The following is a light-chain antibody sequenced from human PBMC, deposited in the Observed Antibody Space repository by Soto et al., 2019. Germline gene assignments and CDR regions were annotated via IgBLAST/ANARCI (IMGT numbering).Light chain of an antibody. V-gene: IGKV1-5*03. CDR2: KAS. CDR3: QQFNVFWT. Sequence: MNHSPSTLSASVRDRVTITCRASQSIGNWLAWYQQKPGKAPKLLIYKASTLESGVPTRFSGSGSGTDFALTITDLQPDDFATYYCQQFNVFWTFGPGTKVDIK. CDR1: QSIGNW. J-gene: IGKJ1*01.